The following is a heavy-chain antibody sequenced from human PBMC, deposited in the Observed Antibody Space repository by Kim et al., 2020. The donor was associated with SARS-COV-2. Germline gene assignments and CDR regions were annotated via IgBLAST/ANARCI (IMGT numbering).Heavy chain of an antibody. D-gene: IGHD2-15*01. CDR1: GYTFSNYA. CDR2: IIGGNGNT. V-gene: IGHV1-3*01. J-gene: IGHJ4*02. CDR3: ARGGGPGLGY. Sequence: ASVKVSCKASGYTFSNYAIHWVRQAPGQRLECMGWIIGGNGNTYYSPKFQGRVTFTRDTSATTAYMELSSLRSEDTAVYYCARGGGPGLGYWGQGTLVTVSP.